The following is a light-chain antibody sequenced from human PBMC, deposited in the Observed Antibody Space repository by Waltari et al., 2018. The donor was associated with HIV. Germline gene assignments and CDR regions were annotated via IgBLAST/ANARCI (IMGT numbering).Light chain of an antibody. J-gene: IGLJ2*01. V-gene: IGLV2-14*01. CDR1: SSVCGISNY. Sequence: HSALTQPASVSAFPGQASTISCTGTSSVCGISNYVSWYKQHPGNVPKVIISEVISRPSGVSTRFSGSKSGNTASLTISGLQPEDEADYYCTSYTSNDTLLFGGGTTVTVL. CDR3: TSYTSNDTLL. CDR2: EVI.